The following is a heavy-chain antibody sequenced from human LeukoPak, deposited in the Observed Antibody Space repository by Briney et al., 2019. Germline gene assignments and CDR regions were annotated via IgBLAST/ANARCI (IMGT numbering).Heavy chain of an antibody. CDR3: ARAPIRGLAVAYGMDV. CDR2: IYYSGST. Sequence: SETLSLTCTVSGGSISSYYWSWIRQPPGKGLEWIGYIYYSGSTNYNPSLKSRVTISVDTSKDQFSLKLSSVTAADTAVNYCARAPIRGLAVAYGMDVWGQGTTVTVSS. D-gene: IGHD6-19*01. J-gene: IGHJ6*02. CDR1: GGSISSYY. V-gene: IGHV4-59*01.